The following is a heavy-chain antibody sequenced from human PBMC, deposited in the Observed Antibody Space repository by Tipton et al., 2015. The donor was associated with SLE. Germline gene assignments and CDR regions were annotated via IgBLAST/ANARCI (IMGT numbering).Heavy chain of an antibody. D-gene: IGHD6-6*01. J-gene: IGHJ4*02. Sequence: LRLSCTVSGGSISSSSYYWGWIRQPPGKGLEWIGSIFYSGSTYYNPSLKSRVTISVDTSKNQFSLKPSSVTAADTAVYYCARVHMAARVLDYWGQGTLVTVSS. CDR3: ARVHMAARVLDY. CDR2: IFYSGST. CDR1: GGSISSSSYY. V-gene: IGHV4-39*07.